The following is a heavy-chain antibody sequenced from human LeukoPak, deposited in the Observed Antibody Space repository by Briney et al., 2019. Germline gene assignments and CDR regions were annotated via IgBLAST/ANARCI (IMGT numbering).Heavy chain of an antibody. CDR1: GYSFTSYY. D-gene: IGHD1-26*01. V-gene: IGHV1-46*01. CDR3: ARDNSVGETAWWFDP. CDR2: INPSGSSA. J-gene: IGHJ5*02. Sequence: PVASVKVSCKASGYSFTSYYMHWVRQAPGQGLEWMGFINPSGSSAAYAQKFQGRLTMTRDMFTSTDYMELTSLTSDDTAVYYCARDNSVGETAWWFDPWGQGTLVTVSS.